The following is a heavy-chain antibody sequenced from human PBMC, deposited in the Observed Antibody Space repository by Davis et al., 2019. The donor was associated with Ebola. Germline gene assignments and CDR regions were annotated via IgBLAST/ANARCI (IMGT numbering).Heavy chain of an antibody. J-gene: IGHJ4*02. CDR2: TYYSSKWYR. CDR1: GDSVSSGSTG. D-gene: IGHD5-12*01. CDR3: ARGWLRGYLDS. V-gene: IGHV6-1*01. Sequence: HSQTLSLTCAISGDSVSSGSTGWNWIRQSPLRGLEWLGRTYYSSKWYRDYAVSVSSRITINPDTSKNQVSLQLSSVTPEDTAVYYCARGWLRGYLDSWGQGILVTVSS.